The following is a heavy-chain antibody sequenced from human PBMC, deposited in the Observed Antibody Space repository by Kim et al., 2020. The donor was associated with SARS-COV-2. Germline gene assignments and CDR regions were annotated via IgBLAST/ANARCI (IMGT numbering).Heavy chain of an antibody. Sequence: GGSLRLSCAASGFTFSSYAMSWVRQAPGKGLEWVSAISGSGGSTYYADSVKGRFTISRDNSKNTLYLQMNSLRAEDTAVYYCAKDRYYGDYLEDGNWFDPWGQGTLVTVSS. CDR1: GFTFSSYA. V-gene: IGHV3-23*01. CDR3: AKDRYYGDYLEDGNWFDP. J-gene: IGHJ5*02. D-gene: IGHD4-17*01. CDR2: ISGSGGST.